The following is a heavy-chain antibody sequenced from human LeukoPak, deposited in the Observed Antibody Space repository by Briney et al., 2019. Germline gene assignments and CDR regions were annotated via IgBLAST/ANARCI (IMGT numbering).Heavy chain of an antibody. CDR2: INHSGST. CDR3: AREFKYSYGYRKSSEYFQH. V-gene: IGHV4-34*01. J-gene: IGHJ1*01. Sequence: SETLSLTCAVYGGSFSGYYWSWIRQPPGKGLEWIGEINHSGSTNYNPSLKSRVTISVGTSKNQFSLKLSSVTAADTAVYYCAREFKYSYGYRKSSEYFQHWGQGTLVTVSS. CDR1: GGSFSGYY. D-gene: IGHD5-18*01.